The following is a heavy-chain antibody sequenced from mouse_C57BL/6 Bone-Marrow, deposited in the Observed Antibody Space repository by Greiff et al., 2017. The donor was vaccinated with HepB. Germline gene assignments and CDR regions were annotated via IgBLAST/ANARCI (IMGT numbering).Heavy chain of an antibody. CDR1: GYTFTSYW. Sequence: QVHVKQPGAELVKPGASVKLSCKASGYTFTSYWMHWVKQRPGRGLEWIGRIDPNSGGTKYNEKFKSKATLTVDKPSSTAYMQLSSLTSEDSAVYYCARRNYDYDETFHWYFDVWGTGTTVTVSS. J-gene: IGHJ1*03. CDR3: ARRNYDYDETFHWYFDV. D-gene: IGHD2-4*01. V-gene: IGHV1-72*01. CDR2: IDPNSGGT.